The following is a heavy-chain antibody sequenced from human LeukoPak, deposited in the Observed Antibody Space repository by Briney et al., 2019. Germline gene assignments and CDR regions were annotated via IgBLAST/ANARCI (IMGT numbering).Heavy chain of an antibody. V-gene: IGHV3-30*19. CDR2: ISYDGSNK. J-gene: IGHJ3*02. D-gene: IGHD3-9*01. CDR1: GFTFGNYG. CDR3: ARGSRYYDILTGFAFDI. Sequence: PGGSLRLSCAASGFTFGNYGMHWVRQAPGKGLEWVAVISYDGSNKYYADSVKGRFTISRNNSKNTLYLQMNSLRAEDTAVYYCARGSRYYDILTGFAFDIWGQGTMVTVSS.